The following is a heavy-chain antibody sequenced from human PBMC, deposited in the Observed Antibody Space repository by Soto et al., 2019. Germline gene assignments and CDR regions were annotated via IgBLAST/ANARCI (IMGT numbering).Heavy chain of an antibody. CDR2: ISSSSSYI. CDR3: ASLKIVARNDY. CDR1: GFTFSSYS. Sequence: GGSLRLSCAASGFTFSSYSMNWVRQAPGKGLEWVSSISSSSSYIYHADSVKGRFTISRDNAKNSLYLQMNSLRAGDTAVYYCASLKIVARNDYWGQGTLVTAPQ. D-gene: IGHD1-1*01. J-gene: IGHJ4*02. V-gene: IGHV3-21*01.